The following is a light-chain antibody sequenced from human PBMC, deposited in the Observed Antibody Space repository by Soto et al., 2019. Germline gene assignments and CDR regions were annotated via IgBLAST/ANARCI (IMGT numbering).Light chain of an antibody. CDR2: SDN. V-gene: IGLV1-40*01. Sequence: QSVLTQPPSVSGAPGQRVAISCTGSSSNIGAGYVVHWYQQLTGAAPKLLIFSDNNRPSGVPDRFSGSKSGISASLAITGLQTEDEADYYCQTYDNNSDYVFGTGTKVTVL. CDR3: QTYDNNSDYV. CDR1: SSNIGAGYV. J-gene: IGLJ1*01.